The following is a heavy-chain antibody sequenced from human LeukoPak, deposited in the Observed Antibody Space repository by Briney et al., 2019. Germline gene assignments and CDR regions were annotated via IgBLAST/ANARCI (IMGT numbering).Heavy chain of an antibody. CDR2: IKQDGSEK. D-gene: IGHD1-26*01. CDR1: GFTFSSYW. CDR3: ARVPGVVGATDAFDI. Sequence: GGSLRLSCAASGFTFSSYWMSWVRQAPGKGLEWVANIKQDGSEKYYVDSVKGRFTISRDNAKNSLYLQMNSLRAEGTAVYYCARVPGVVGATDAFDIWGQGTMVTVSS. V-gene: IGHV3-7*01. J-gene: IGHJ3*02.